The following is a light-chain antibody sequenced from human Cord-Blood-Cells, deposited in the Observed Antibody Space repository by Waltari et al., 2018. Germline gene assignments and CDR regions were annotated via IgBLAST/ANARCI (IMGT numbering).Light chain of an antibody. CDR3: CSYAGSSTFYV. V-gene: IGLV2-23*02. CDR1: RCDVGSYNL. CDR2: EVS. Sequence: QSALPQPASVSGSPGQSLTISCTGTRCDVGSYNLVSWYQQHPGKAPKLMIYEVSKRPSGVSNRFSGSKSGNTASLTISGLQAEDEADYYCCSYAGSSTFYVFGTGTKVTVL. J-gene: IGLJ1*01.